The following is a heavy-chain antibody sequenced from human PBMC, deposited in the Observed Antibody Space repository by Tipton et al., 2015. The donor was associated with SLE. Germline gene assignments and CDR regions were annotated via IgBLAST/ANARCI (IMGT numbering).Heavy chain of an antibody. CDR1: GFTASSNY. CDR2: ISYDGSYR. Sequence: SLRLSCSASGFTASSNYMGWVRQAPGEGLEWVAVISYDGSYRYYSDSVKGRFTISRDNSKNTLYLQMNSLRAEDTAVYYCSASLLPLYGMDVWGQGTTVTVSS. CDR3: SASLLPLYGMDV. V-gene: IGHV3-30*03. J-gene: IGHJ6*02. D-gene: IGHD2-15*01.